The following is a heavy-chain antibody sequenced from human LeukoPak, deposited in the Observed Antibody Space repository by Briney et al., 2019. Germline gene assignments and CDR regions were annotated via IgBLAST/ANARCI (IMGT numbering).Heavy chain of an antibody. CDR1: GGSVSSGSYY. D-gene: IGHD3-16*01. CDR2: IYYSGST. V-gene: IGHV4-61*01. J-gene: IGHJ4*02. CDR3: AREGPTGDIDY. Sequence: SETLSLTCTVSGGSVSSGSYYWSWIRQPPGKGLEWIGYIYYSGSTNYNPSLKSRVTISVDTSKNQFSLKLSSVTAADTAVYYCAREGPTGDIDYWGQGTLVTVSS.